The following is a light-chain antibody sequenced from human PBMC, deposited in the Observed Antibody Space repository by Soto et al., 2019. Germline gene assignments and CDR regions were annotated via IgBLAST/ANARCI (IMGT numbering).Light chain of an antibody. CDR3: QQHSNWPLT. CDR1: QSVSSN. V-gene: IGKV3-11*01. J-gene: IGKJ4*01. CDR2: DAS. Sequence: EIVLIQSPATLSLSPGERATLSCRASQSVSSNLAWYQQNRGQAPRLLIFDASNRATGIPARFSGSGSGTDFTLTISSLEPEDFAVYYCQQHSNWPLTFGGGTKVDIK.